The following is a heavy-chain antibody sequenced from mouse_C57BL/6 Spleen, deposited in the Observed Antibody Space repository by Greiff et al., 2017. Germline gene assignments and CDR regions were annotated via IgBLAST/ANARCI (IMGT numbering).Heavy chain of an antibody. J-gene: IGHJ2*01. D-gene: IGHD3-2*02. Sequence: LMESGAELVRPGASVTLSCKASGYTFTDYEMHWVKQTPVHGLEWIGAIDPETGGTAYNQKFKGKAILTADKSSSTAYMELRSLTSEDSAVYYCTRRGSSCFDYWGQGTTLTVSS. CDR1: GYTFTDYE. V-gene: IGHV1-15*01. CDR2: IDPETGGT. CDR3: TRRGSSCFDY.